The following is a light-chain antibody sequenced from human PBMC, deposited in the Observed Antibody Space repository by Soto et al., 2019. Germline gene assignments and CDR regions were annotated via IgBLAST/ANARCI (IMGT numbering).Light chain of an antibody. Sequence: EIVLTQSPGTLSLSPGERATLSCRASQSVTNSYLAWYQQKPGQAPRLLISVASSRATGIPDRFSGSGSGTDSTLTISRLEPEDFAVYFCQQYGTSPLTFGGGTKVEIK. CDR2: VAS. CDR3: QQYGTSPLT. J-gene: IGKJ4*01. CDR1: QSVTNSY. V-gene: IGKV3-20*01.